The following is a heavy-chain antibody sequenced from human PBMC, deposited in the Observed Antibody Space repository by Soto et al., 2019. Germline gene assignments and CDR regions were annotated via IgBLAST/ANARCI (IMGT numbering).Heavy chain of an antibody. J-gene: IGHJ3*01. CDR1: GDAFTIYG. D-gene: IGHD4-17*01. V-gene: IGHV1-18*01. CDR3: AVPSTVTTAFDL. Sequence: ASVKLSCKVSGDAFTIYGISWVRQSPGQGLEWMGWISAYNGNTNYAQKLQGRVTMTTDTSTSTAYMELRSLRSDDTAVYYCAVPSTVTTAFDLWSQGTMVTVS. CDR2: ISAYNGNT.